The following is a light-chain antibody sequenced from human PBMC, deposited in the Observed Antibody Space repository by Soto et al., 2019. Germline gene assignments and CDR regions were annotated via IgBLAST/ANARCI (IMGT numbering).Light chain of an antibody. Sequence: EIVLTQSPATLSLSPGERATLSCRASQSVSSYLAWYQQKPGQAPRLLIYGASTRATGIPARFTGSGSGTDFALTISRLEPEDFAVYYCQQYGGSPLTFGPGTKVDIK. CDR2: GAS. CDR1: QSVSSY. CDR3: QQYGGSPLT. V-gene: IGKV3-20*01. J-gene: IGKJ3*01.